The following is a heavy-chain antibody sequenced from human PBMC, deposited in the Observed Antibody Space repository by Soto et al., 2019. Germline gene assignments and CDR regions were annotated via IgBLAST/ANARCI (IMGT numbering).Heavy chain of an antibody. CDR3: ARHDDILTGYFYGSDY. CDR1: GYKFTSFG. CDR2: INVHNGNT. V-gene: IGHV1-18*01. D-gene: IGHD3-9*01. J-gene: IGHJ4*02. Sequence: QVQLVQSGDEVRKPGASVKVSCKASGYKFTSFGINWVRQAPGQGLEWMGWINVHNGNTEYAQNPRDRVTMTPATSTHTANLELRSLTSDDTAVYYCARHDDILTGYFYGSDYWGQGTLVTVSS.